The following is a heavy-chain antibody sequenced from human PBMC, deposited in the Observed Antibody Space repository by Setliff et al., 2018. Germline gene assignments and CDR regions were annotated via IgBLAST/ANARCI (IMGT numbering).Heavy chain of an antibody. CDR3: ARDLYSSSSGGFYYYYVDV. Sequence: SETLSLTCTVSGGSISSGSYYWSWIRQPAGKGLEWIGHIYSSGSTNYNPSLKSRVTISVDRSKNQFSLKLSSVIAADTAVYYCARDLYSSSSGGFYYYYVDVWGKGTTVTVSS. CDR1: GGSISSGSYY. D-gene: IGHD6-6*01. J-gene: IGHJ6*03. V-gene: IGHV4-61*09. CDR2: IYSSGST.